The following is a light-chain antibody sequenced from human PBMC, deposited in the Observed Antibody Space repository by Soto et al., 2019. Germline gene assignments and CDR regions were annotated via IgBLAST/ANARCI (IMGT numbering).Light chain of an antibody. V-gene: IGKV1-17*01. Sequence: DIQMTQSPSSLSAFVGDRVTITCRASQGIRIDLGWFQQKPGKAPKRLIYGASSLQSGVPSRFSGRGSGTDFTLTISRLEPEDFALYYCHQYGRSPWTFGQGTKVDIK. CDR3: HQYGRSPWT. J-gene: IGKJ1*01. CDR1: QGIRID. CDR2: GAS.